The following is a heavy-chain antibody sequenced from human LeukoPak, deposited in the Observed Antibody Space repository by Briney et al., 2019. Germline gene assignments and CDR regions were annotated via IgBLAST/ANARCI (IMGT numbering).Heavy chain of an antibody. CDR2: IYYSGST. CDR3: AREWFGDRSDNWFDP. J-gene: IGHJ5*02. Sequence: SETLSLTCTVSGGSISSYYWSWIRQPPGKGLEWIGYIYYSGSTNYNPSLKSRVTISVDTSKNQSSLKLSSVTAADTAVYYCAREWFGDRSDNWFDPWGQGTLVTVSS. CDR1: GGSISSYY. V-gene: IGHV4-59*01. D-gene: IGHD3-10*01.